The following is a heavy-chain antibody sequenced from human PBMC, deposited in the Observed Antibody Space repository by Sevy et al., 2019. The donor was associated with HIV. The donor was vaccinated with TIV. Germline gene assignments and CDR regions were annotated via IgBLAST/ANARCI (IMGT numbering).Heavy chain of an antibody. CDR2: IGYEGINK. V-gene: IGHV3-33*01. CDR1: GFAFSTDW. D-gene: IGHD3-10*01. CDR3: ARDRRSSGIDY. J-gene: IGHJ4*03. Sequence: GGSLRLSCTASGFAFSTDWMHWVRQAPGKGLEWVAIIGYEGINKDYAEPVKGRFTISRDNSKNTLYLQMNRLSVDATAVYYSARDRRSSGIDYWGQGTLVTVSS.